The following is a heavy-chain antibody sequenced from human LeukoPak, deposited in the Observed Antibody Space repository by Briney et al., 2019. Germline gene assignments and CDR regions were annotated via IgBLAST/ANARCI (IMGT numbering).Heavy chain of an antibody. J-gene: IGHJ5*02. CDR1: GYSISDAYF. CDR2: MYHNGTT. V-gene: IGHV4-38-2*01. Sequence: SETLSLTCAVSGYSISDAYFWGWIRQPPGKGLEWIGSMYHNGTTYYNPSLRSRVIISFDTSKNQFYLKLSSVTAADTAVYYCARRDPGETPMGNWFDPWGQGTLVTVPS. D-gene: IGHD5-18*01. CDR3: ARRDPGETPMGNWFDP.